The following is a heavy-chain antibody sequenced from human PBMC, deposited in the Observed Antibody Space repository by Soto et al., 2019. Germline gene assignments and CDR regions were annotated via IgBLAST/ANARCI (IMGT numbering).Heavy chain of an antibody. J-gene: IGHJ6*01. CDR1: GFTFSTYG. V-gene: IGHV3-33*01. D-gene: IGHD3-3*01. CDR3: PRRSELRRFWSHYTLDYSWDV. CDR2: IWYDGGNK. Sequence: QEQLVESGGGVVQPGGSLRLSCTASGFTFSTYGMHWVRQAPGKGLEWVAVIWYDGGNKYYADSVKGRFIISRDNSKNTLYLQMTGQGAEDAAIYYCPRRSELRRFWSHYTLDYSWDVWLQGTTDTVPS.